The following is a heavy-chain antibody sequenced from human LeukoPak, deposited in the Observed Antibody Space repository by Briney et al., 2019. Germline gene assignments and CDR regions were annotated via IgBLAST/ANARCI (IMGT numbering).Heavy chain of an antibody. CDR3: ARMPNRCSTISCYIDS. CDR2: ISGNGDST. Sequence: GGSLRLSCAASGFIFSSYVMSWVRQAPGKGLEWVSIISGNGDSTYSADSVRGRFTISRDNSKNTFYLQMNTLRAEDTAVYYCARMPNRCSTISCYIDSWGQGTLVTVS. D-gene: IGHD2-2*02. J-gene: IGHJ4*02. V-gene: IGHV3-23*01. CDR1: GFIFSSYV.